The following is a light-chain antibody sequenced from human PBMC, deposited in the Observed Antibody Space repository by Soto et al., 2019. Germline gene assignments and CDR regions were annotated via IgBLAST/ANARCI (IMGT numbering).Light chain of an antibody. CDR1: QSISSW. Sequence: QMAKTQSPGLPAAGRRVTITWRASQSISSWLAWYQQKPGKAPKLLIYKASSLKSGVPSRFSGSGSGTEFTLAISSLQPDDLATYYCQHYNSYSEAFGEGTKVDIK. V-gene: IGKV1-5*03. CDR3: QHYNSYSEA. CDR2: KAS. J-gene: IGKJ1*01.